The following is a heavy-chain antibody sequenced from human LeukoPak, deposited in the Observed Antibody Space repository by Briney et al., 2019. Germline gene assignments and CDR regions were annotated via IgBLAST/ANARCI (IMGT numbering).Heavy chain of an antibody. D-gene: IGHD2-21*02. Sequence: GGSLRLSCAASGFTFSTYWMHWVRQAPGKGLVWVSLINSDGSSPTYEDSVKGRFTISRDNAKNTLYLQMNSLRDEDTAVYYCARDRYCGGDCYSNAFDIWGQGTMVTVSS. CDR2: INSDGSSP. J-gene: IGHJ3*02. CDR3: ARDRYCGGDCYSNAFDI. V-gene: IGHV3-74*01. CDR1: GFTFSTYW.